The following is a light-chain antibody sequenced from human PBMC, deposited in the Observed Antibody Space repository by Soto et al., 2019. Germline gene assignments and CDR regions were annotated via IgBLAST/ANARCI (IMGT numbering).Light chain of an antibody. CDR2: EVS. CDR3: SSYTSSSRYV. CDR1: SSDVGGYNY. J-gene: IGLJ1*01. V-gene: IGLV2-14*01. Sequence: QSALTQPASVSGSPRQSITISCTGTSSDVGGYNYVSWYQQRPGKAPKLMIYEVSNRPSGVSNRFSGPKSDNTASLTISGLQAEDEADYYCSSYTSSSRYVFGTGTKVTVL.